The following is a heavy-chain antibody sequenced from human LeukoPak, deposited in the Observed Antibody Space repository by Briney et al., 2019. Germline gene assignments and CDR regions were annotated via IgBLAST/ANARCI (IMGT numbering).Heavy chain of an antibody. CDR2: MSSRSGII. J-gene: IGHJ6*02. V-gene: IGHV3-11*01. D-gene: IGHD5-24*01. Sequence: LSLTCAVSGGSISSSSYYWGWIRQSPGKGLEWISYMSSRSGIIYYGGSVKGRFTTSRDNAKNSLYLQMNSLRPDDTAVYYCAGGVLEAQGWLQWMGTVYSMDVWGQGTPVTVSS. CDR3: AGGVLEAQGWLQWMGTVYSMDV. CDR1: GGSISSSSYY.